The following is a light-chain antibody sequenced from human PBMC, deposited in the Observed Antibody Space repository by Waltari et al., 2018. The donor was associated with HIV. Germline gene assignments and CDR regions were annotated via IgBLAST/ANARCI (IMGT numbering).Light chain of an antibody. Sequence: LSCRASQSVSSDLAWYRQKPGQAPSLLIYNASTRATGLPARFSGSGSGTEFTLTISSLQSEDFAFYYCQQYNNWPPWTFGQGTKVEIK. V-gene: IGKV3-15*01. CDR2: NAS. CDR1: QSVSSD. J-gene: IGKJ1*01. CDR3: QQYNNWPPWT.